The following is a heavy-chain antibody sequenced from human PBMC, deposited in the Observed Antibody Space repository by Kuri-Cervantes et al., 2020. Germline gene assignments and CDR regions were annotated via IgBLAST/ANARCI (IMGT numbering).Heavy chain of an antibody. D-gene: IGHD2-2*01. Sequence: SETLSLTCAVYGGSFSGYYWSWIRQPPGKGLEWIGEINHSGSTNYNPSLKSRVTISVDTSKNQFSLRLSSVTAADTAVYYCARAFYCSSTSCDRPTYYYYYYMDVWGKGTTVTVSS. CDR1: GGSFSGYY. CDR2: INHSGST. CDR3: ARAFYCSSTSCDRPTYYYYYYMDV. J-gene: IGHJ6*03. V-gene: IGHV4-34*01.